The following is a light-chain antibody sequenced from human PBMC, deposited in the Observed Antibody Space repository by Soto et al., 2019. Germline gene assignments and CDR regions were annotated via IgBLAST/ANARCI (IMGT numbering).Light chain of an antibody. CDR3: KQYCSLRT. CDR2: GAS. V-gene: IGKV3-20*01. Sequence: DMVLTQSPGTIPLSTGERATLSCRASLSVSSSYLAWYQQKLGQAPRLLIYGASSRATGIPDRFSGSWSGTDFTLTISRREPEDFAVYFCKQYCSLRTLGQGTKVEIK. CDR1: LSVSSSY. J-gene: IGKJ1*01.